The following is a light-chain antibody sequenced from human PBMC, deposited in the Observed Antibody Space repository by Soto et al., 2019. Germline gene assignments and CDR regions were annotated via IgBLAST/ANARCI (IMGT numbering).Light chain of an antibody. CDR2: GAS. CDR1: QSVSNSY. CDR3: QQYNNWPT. Sequence: EILLTQSPGTLSLSPGEISTLCCGASQSVSNSYLAWYQQKPGQAPRLLIYGASTRATGIPARFRGSGSGTEFTLTISSLQSEDSAVYYCQQYNNWPTFGQGTKVDIK. J-gene: IGKJ1*01. V-gene: IGKV3-15*01.